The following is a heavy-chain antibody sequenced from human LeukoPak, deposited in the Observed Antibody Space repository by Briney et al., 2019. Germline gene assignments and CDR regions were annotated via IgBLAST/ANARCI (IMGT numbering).Heavy chain of an antibody. CDR3: ARGATPLPSYTRGNFDY. D-gene: IGHD1-26*01. J-gene: IGHJ4*02. V-gene: IGHV1-69*05. Sequence: SVKVSCKASGGTFSSYAISWVRQPPGQGLEWMGGIIPIFGTANYAQKFQGRVTITTDESTSTAYMELSSLRSEDTAVYYCARGATPLPSYTRGNFDYSGQGNL. CDR2: IIPIFGTA. CDR1: GGTFSSYA.